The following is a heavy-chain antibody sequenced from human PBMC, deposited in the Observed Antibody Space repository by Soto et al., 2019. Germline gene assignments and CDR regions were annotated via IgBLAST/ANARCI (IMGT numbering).Heavy chain of an antibody. Sequence: QVQLVESGGGVVQPGRSLRLSCAASGFTFSSYGMHWVRQAPGKGLEWVAVISYDGSNKYYADSVKGRFTISRDNSKNTLDLQMNSLRAEDTAVYYCAKALSAIAAAGNYFDYWGQGTLVTVSS. D-gene: IGHD6-13*01. CDR2: ISYDGSNK. V-gene: IGHV3-30*18. J-gene: IGHJ4*02. CDR1: GFTFSSYG. CDR3: AKALSAIAAAGNYFDY.